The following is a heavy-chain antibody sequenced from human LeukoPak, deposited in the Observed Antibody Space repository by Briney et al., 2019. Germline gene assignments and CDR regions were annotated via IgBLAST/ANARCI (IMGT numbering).Heavy chain of an antibody. Sequence: SETLSLTCAVYGGSFSGYYWSWIRQPPGKGLEWIGEINHSGSTNYNPSLKSRVTISVDTSKKQFSLKLSSVTAADTAVYYCARAPWGSYRYTSPRLDYWGQGTLVTVSS. CDR2: INHSGST. D-gene: IGHD3-16*02. CDR3: ARAPWGSYRYTSPRLDY. J-gene: IGHJ4*02. CDR1: GGSFSGYY. V-gene: IGHV4-34*01.